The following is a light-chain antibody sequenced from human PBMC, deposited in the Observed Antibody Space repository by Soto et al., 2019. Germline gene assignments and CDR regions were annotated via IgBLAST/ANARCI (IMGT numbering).Light chain of an antibody. CDR1: QSVSNNY. CDR2: GAS. CDR3: QQYGGSPWT. V-gene: IGKV3-20*01. J-gene: IGKJ1*01. Sequence: EIVLTQSPGNLSLSPGERATLSCRASQSVSNNYLAWYQQKPGQAPRLLIYGASSRATGIPDRFSGSGSGTDFALTISRLEPEEFAVYHCQQYGGSPWTFGQGNKVEIK.